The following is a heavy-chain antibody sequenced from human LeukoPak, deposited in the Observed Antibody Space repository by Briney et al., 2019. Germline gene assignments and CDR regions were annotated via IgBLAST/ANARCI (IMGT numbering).Heavy chain of an antibody. Sequence: GGSLRLSCAVSGFTFRSYVMSWVRQAPGKGLEWVSIISGSGSSTDYAGSVKGRFTMSRDNSKNTLYLQMNSLRAEDTAVYYCARESQLFSRYPFDYWGQGTLGEVSS. CDR3: ARESQLFSRYPFDY. V-gene: IGHV3-23*01. D-gene: IGHD5-12*01. J-gene: IGHJ4*02. CDR1: GFTFRSYV. CDR2: ISGSGSST.